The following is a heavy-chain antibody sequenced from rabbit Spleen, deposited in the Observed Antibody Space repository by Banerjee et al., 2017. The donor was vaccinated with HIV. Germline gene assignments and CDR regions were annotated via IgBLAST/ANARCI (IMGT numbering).Heavy chain of an antibody. CDR2: IETGSGDT. CDR3: ARHAANGASSWYFNL. J-gene: IGHJ4*01. CDR1: GFSFSSNFY. D-gene: IGHD2-1*01. V-gene: IGHV1S45*01. Sequence: QEQLVESGGGLVQPEGSLTLTCTASGFSFSSNFYMCWVRQAPGKGLEWIGCIETGSGDTYYASWAKGRFSISKSSSTTVTLQMTSLTAAATATYLCARHAANGASSWYFNLWGQGTLVTVS.